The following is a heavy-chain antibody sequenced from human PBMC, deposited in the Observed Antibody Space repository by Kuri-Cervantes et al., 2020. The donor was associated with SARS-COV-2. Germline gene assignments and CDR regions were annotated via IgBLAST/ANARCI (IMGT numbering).Heavy chain of an antibody. CDR2: ISAYNGNT. V-gene: IGHV1-18*01. Sequence: ASVKVSCKASGYTFTSYGISWVRQAPGQGLEWMGWISAYNGNTNYAQKLQGRVTMTTDTSTSTAYMELRSLRSDDTAVYYCARAITRWVVPAAMVDYWGQGTLVTVSS. CDR3: ARAITRWVVPAAMVDY. D-gene: IGHD2-2*01. J-gene: IGHJ4*02. CDR1: GYTFTSYG.